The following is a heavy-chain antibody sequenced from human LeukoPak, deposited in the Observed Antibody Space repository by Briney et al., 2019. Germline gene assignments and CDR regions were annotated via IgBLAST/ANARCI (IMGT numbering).Heavy chain of an antibody. CDR3: ARGLPYSSSPDWFDP. CDR2: ISSSSSYI. D-gene: IGHD6-13*01. Sequence: GGSLRLSCAASGFTFCSYSMNWVRQAPGKGLEWVSSISSSSSYIYYADSVKGRFTISRDNAKNSLYLQMNSLRAEDTAVYYCARGLPYSSSPDWFDPWGQGTLVTVSS. V-gene: IGHV3-21*01. CDR1: GFTFCSYS. J-gene: IGHJ5*02.